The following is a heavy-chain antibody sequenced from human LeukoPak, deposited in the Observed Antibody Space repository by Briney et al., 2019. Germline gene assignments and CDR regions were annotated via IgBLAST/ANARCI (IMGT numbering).Heavy chain of an antibody. J-gene: IGHJ4*02. V-gene: IGHV1-46*01. CDR2: INPSGGST. CDR1: GYTFTSYY. CDR3: ARDSFSFSNRGSYYPDY. Sequence: ASVKVSCKASGYTFTSYYMHWVRQAPGQGLEWMGIINPSGGSTSYAQKFQGRVTMTRDTSTSTVYMELSSLRSEDTAVYYCARDSFSFSNRGSYYPDYWGQGTLVTVSS. D-gene: IGHD1-26*01.